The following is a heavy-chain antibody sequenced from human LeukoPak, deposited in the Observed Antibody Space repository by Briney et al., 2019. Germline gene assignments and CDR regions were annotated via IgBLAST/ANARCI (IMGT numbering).Heavy chain of an antibody. CDR2: INPNSGGT. CDR1: GYTFTGYY. CDR3: ARELLGYYDSSGYSASEGDRNDY. J-gene: IGHJ4*02. D-gene: IGHD3-22*01. V-gene: IGHV1-2*02. Sequence: ASVKVSCKASGYTFTGYYMHWVRQAPGQGLEWMGWINPNSGGTNYAQKFQGRVTMTRDTSISTAYMELSRLRSDDTAVYYCARELLGYYDSSGYSASEGDRNDYWGQGTLVTVSS.